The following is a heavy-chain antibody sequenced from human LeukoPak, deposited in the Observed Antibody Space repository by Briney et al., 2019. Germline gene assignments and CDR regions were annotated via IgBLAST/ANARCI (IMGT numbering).Heavy chain of an antibody. CDR2: ISGSGGST. CDR3: AKESYGAVVVPAAIDGY. D-gene: IGHD2-2*01. Sequence: GGSLRHSCAASGLTFSSYAMSWVRQAPGKGVEWVSAISGSGGSTYYSDSVKGRFTISRDNSTNTLYLQMSSLRAEDTAVYYCAKESYGAVVVPAAIDGYWGQGTLITVSS. CDR1: GLTFSSYA. J-gene: IGHJ4*02. V-gene: IGHV3-23*01.